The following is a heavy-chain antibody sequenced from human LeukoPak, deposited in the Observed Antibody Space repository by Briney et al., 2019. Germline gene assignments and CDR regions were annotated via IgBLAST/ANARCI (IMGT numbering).Heavy chain of an antibody. CDR3: ARLNHDNCFDF. CDR2: IYTSGTT. Sequence: SETLSLTCTVSGGSITTYYWSWIRQPAGKGLEWIGRIYTSGTTNYNPSLKSRVTMSLDTSNHKLSLKLSSVTAADTAVYYCARLNHDNCFDFWGQGILVTVSS. CDR1: GGSITTYY. V-gene: IGHV4-4*07. D-gene: IGHD1-1*01. J-gene: IGHJ4*02.